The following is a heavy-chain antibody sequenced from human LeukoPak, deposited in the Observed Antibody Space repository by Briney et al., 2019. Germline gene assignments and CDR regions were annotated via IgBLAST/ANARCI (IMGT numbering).Heavy chain of an antibody. D-gene: IGHD5-18*01. V-gene: IGHV4-59*01. Sequence: SETLSLTCTFSGGSISNYYWSWIRQPPGKGREWIGYIYYTGNTDYSPSLKSRVTMSIDTSKNQFSLKLSSVTAADTATYYCSRRYAYGSNYYCDYWGQGTLVTVSS. CDR2: IYYTGNT. CDR3: SRRYAYGSNYYCDY. J-gene: IGHJ4*02. CDR1: GGSISNYY.